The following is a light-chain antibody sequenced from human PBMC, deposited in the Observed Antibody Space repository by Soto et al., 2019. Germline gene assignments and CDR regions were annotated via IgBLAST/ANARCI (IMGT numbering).Light chain of an antibody. CDR3: QQRRNWPTLT. J-gene: IGKJ5*01. CDR2: DAY. V-gene: IGKV3-11*01. CDR1: QSVSSY. Sequence: EIVLTQSPATLSLSPGERATLSCRASQSVSSYLAWYQQKPGQAPRLLIYDAYTRVTGIPLRFSGSGSGTDDTLPISSLVPEDFSVYYCQQRRNWPTLTFGRGTRLEIK.